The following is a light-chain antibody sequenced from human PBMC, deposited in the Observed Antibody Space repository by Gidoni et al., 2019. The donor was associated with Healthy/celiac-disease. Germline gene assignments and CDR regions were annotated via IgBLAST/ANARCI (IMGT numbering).Light chain of an antibody. CDR2: AAS. J-gene: IGKJ1*01. CDR1: QSISSY. CDR3: QQSYSTAT. Sequence: DIQMTQSPSSLSASVGDRVTITCRASQSISSYLNWYQQKPGKAPKLLIYAASSLPSGVPSMFSSSGSGTDFTLTIRSLQPVDFATYYCQQSYSTATFGQGTKVEIK. V-gene: IGKV1-39*01.